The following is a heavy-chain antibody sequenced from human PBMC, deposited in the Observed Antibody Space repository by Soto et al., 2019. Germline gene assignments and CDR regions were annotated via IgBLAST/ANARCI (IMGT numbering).Heavy chain of an antibody. D-gene: IGHD2-15*01. V-gene: IGHV3-23*01. CDR2: ISGSGDSS. CDR1: GFTFSTYA. CDR3: AKGGEGSCSQTSCLYFSDS. Sequence: GGSLRLSCAASGFTFSTYAMSWVRQAPGKGLEWVSTISGSGDSSYYATSVKGRSTISRDNSRNTLDLQMNSLRVEDTAVYYCAKGGEGSCSQTSCLYFSDSWGQGTLVTVSS. J-gene: IGHJ4*02.